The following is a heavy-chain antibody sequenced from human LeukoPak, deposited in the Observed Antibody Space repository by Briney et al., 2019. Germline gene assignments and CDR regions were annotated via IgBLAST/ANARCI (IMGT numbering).Heavy chain of an antibody. J-gene: IGHJ4*02. CDR3: AKSTSFYLDS. Sequence: GGSLRLSCAASRFTFSSYAMSWVRQAPGKGLEWVSAISGSGGSTYYADSVKGRFTISRDNSKSMLYVQMNSLRAEDTAVYYCAKSTSFYLDSWGQGTLVTVSS. V-gene: IGHV3-23*01. CDR2: ISGSGGST. CDR1: RFTFSSYA.